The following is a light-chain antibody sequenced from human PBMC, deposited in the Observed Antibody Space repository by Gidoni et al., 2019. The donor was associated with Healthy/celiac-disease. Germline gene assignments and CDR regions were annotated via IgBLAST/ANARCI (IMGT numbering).Light chain of an antibody. Sequence: DIQMTQSPSSLSASVGDRVTITCRASQSISSYLNWSQQKPGKAPKFLIYAASSLQSGVPSRFSGSGSGTDFTLTISRLHPEDFATYYCQQSYTTPWTFGQGTKVEIK. V-gene: IGKV1-39*01. CDR1: QSISSY. J-gene: IGKJ1*01. CDR2: AAS. CDR3: QQSYTTPWT.